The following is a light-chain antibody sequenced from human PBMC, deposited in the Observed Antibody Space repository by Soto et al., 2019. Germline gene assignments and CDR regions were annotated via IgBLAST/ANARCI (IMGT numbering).Light chain of an antibody. J-gene: IGKJ5*01. CDR3: QQSYSTPIT. V-gene: IGKV1-39*01. CDR2: AAS. CDR1: QSISSY. Sequence: DIQMTQSPSSLSASVGDRVTITCRASQSISSYLNWYQQKPGKAPKLLIYAASSLQSGVPSRFSGSGSGTDFTLTISSLQPEDFATYYCQQSYSTPITCGQGTRLEI.